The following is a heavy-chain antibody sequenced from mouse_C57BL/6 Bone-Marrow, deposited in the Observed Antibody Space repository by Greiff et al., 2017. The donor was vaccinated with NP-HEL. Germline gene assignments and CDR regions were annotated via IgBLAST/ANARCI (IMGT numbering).Heavy chain of an antibody. CDR1: GFNIKDDY. CDR3: TTTTLYYFDY. D-gene: IGHD2-13*01. CDR2: IDPENGDT. V-gene: IGHV14-4*01. Sequence: VQLQQSGAELVRPGASVKLSCTASGFNIKDDYMHWVKQRPEQGLEWIGWIDPENGDTEYASKLQGKATITADTSSNTAYLQLSSLTSEDTAVYYCTTTTLYYFDYWGQGTTLTVSS. J-gene: IGHJ2*01.